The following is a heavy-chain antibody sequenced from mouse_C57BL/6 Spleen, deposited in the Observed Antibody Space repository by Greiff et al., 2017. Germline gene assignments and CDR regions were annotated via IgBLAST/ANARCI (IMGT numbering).Heavy chain of an antibody. CDR3: AREFYGSPMDY. J-gene: IGHJ4*01. CDR1: GYTFTDYN. CDR2: INPNNGGT. D-gene: IGHD2-2*01. V-gene: IGHV1-22*01. Sequence: EVKLLESGPELVKPGASVKMSCKASGYTFTDYNMHWVKQSHGKSLEWIGYINPNNGGTSYNQKFKGKATLTVNKSSSTAYMELRSLTSEDSAVYYCAREFYGSPMDYWGQGTSVTVSS.